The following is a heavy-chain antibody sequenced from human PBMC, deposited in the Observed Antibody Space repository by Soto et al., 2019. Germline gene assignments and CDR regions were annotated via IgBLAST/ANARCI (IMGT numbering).Heavy chain of an antibody. D-gene: IGHD3-10*01. V-gene: IGHV1-2*04. CDR1: GYTFTGYY. CDR3: ARGLPSRGVVRGARQTDYYYYYMDV. CDR2: INPNSGGT. J-gene: IGHJ6*03. Sequence: GASVKVSFKASGYTFTGYYMHWVRQAPGQGLEWMGWINPNSGGTNYAQKFRGWVTMTRDTSISTAYMELSRLRSDDTAVYYCARGLPSRGVVRGARQTDYYYYYMDVWGKGTTVTVSS.